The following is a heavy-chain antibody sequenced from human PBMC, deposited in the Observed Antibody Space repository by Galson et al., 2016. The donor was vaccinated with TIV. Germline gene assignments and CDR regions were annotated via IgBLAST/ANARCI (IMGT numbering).Heavy chain of an antibody. CDR3: VKTNIYLRTVVADGAFDV. CDR2: ISWNGGTV. V-gene: IGHV3-9*01. CDR1: GFTFDEYA. J-gene: IGHJ3*01. Sequence: LRLSCAASGFTFDEYAMHWVRQAPGKGPEWVAGISWNGGTVGYADSVKGRFTISRDNAKKSLYMQMNSLRREDTALYYCVKTNIYLRTVVADGAFDVWGQGTRVTVSS. D-gene: IGHD2-15*01.